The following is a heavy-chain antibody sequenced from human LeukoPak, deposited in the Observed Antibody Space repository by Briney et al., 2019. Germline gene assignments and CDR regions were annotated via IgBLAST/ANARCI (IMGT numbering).Heavy chain of an antibody. D-gene: IGHD1-7*01. CDR2: VNPSGGST. V-gene: IGHV1-46*01. Sequence: ASVKVSCKASGYTFTSYYMHWVRQAPGQGLEWMGIVNPSGGSTNYAQKFQGRVTMTRDTSTSTVYMELSSLRSEDTAVYYCARGLTGTAFYFYGMDVWGQGTTVTVSS. CDR1: GYTFTSYY. J-gene: IGHJ6*02. CDR3: ARGLTGTAFYFYGMDV.